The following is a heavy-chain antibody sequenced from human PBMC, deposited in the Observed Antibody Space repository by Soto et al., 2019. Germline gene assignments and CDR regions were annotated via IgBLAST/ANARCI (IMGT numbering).Heavy chain of an antibody. Sequence: SETLSLTCTVSGGSISSGDYYWSWIRQPPGKGLEWIWYIYYSGSTYYNPSLKSRVTISVDTSKNQFSLKLSSVTAADTAVYYCARGGLELHFDYWGQGTLVTVSS. CDR3: ARGGLELHFDY. J-gene: IGHJ4*02. CDR2: IYYSGST. D-gene: IGHD1-7*01. CDR1: GGSISSGDYY. V-gene: IGHV4-30-4*01.